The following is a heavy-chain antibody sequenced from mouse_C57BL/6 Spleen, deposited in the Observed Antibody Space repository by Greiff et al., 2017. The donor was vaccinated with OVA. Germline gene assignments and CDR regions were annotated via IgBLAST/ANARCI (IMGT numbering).Heavy chain of an antibody. CDR2: ISSGGSYT. V-gene: IGHV5-6*01. D-gene: IGHD3-2*02. J-gene: IGHJ2*01. Sequence: EVKLVESGGDLVKPGGSLKLSCAASGFTFSSYGMSWVRQTPDKRLEWVATISSGGSYTYYPDSVKGRFTISRDNAKNTLYLQMSSLKAKDTAMYYCARDSSGYYWGQGTTLTVSS. CDR3: ARDSSGYY. CDR1: GFTFSSYG.